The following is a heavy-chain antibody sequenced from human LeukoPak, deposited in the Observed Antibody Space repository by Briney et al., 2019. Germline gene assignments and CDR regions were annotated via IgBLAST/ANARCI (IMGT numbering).Heavy chain of an antibody. CDR1: GDTFTNYD. Sequence: ASVKVSCKASGDTFTNYDINWVRLAPGLGLEWMGWISPYIGNTRYAQKFQGRVTMTTDTSTTTAYMELRSLRSDDTAVYYCARFTPRLSREKFDYWGQGTLVAVSS. CDR3: ARFTPRLSREKFDY. J-gene: IGHJ4*02. D-gene: IGHD3-3*02. CDR2: ISPYIGNT. V-gene: IGHV1-18*01.